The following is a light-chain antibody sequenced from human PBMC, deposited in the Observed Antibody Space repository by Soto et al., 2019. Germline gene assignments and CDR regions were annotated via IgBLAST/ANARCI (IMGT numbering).Light chain of an antibody. CDR1: SSDVGGYNY. V-gene: IGLV2-14*03. CDR2: DVS. Sequence: QSVLTQPASVSESPGQSITISCTGTSSDVGGYNYVSWYQQHPGKAPKLMIYDVSNRPSGVSNRFSGSKSGNTASLTISGLQAEDEADYYCSSYTTSSTLVIFGGGTKLTVL. CDR3: SSYTTSSTLVI. J-gene: IGLJ2*01.